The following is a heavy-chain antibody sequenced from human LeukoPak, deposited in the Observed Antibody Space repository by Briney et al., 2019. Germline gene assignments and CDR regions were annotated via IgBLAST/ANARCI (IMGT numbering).Heavy chain of an antibody. J-gene: IGHJ6*02. CDR2: IYHSGST. Sequence: SETLSLTCAVSGGSISSGGYSWSWIRQPPGKGLEWIGYIYHSGSTYYNPSLKSRVTISVDRSKNQFSLKLSSVTAADTAVYYCARQIGDEYYDFWSGYVYYYGMDVWGQGTTVTVSS. D-gene: IGHD3-3*01. CDR1: GGSISSGGYS. CDR3: ARQIGDEYYDFWSGYVYYYGMDV. V-gene: IGHV4-30-2*01.